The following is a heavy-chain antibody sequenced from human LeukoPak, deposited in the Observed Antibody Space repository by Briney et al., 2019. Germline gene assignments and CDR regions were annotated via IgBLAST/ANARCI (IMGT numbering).Heavy chain of an antibody. CDR2: INHSGST. CDR1: GGSISSSNW. CDR3: ARHGLYYDILTGYYAPHDAFDI. Sequence: PSGTLSLTCVVSGGSISSSNWWSWVRQPPEKGLEWIGEINHSGSTNYNPSLKSRVTISVDTSKNQFSLKLSSVTAADTAVYYCARHGLYYDILTGYYAPHDAFDIWGQGTMVTVSS. V-gene: IGHV4-4*02. D-gene: IGHD3-9*01. J-gene: IGHJ3*02.